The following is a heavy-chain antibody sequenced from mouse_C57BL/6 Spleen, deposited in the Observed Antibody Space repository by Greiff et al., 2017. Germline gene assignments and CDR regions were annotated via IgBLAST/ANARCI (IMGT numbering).Heavy chain of an antibody. V-gene: IGHV1-54*01. Sequence: VQLVESGAELVRPGTSVKVSCKASGYAFTNYLIEWVKQRPGQGLEWIGVINPGSGGTNYNEKFKGKATLTADKSSSTAYMQLSSLTSEDSAVYFCARSRYYDYDEEFAYWGQGTLVTVSA. CDR1: GYAFTNYL. CDR3: ARSRYYDYDEEFAY. D-gene: IGHD2-4*01. CDR2: INPGSGGT. J-gene: IGHJ3*01.